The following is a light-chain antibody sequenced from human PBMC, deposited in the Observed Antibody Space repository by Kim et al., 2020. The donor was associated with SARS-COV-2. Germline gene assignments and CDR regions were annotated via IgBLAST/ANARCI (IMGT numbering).Light chain of an antibody. CDR3: QVWDSSSDHVV. Sequence: SYELTQPPSVSVAPGKTARITCGGNNIGSKSVHWYRQKPGQAPVLVIYYDSDRPSGIPERFSGSNSGNTATLTISRVEAGDGADYYCQVWDSSSDHVVFG. V-gene: IGLV3-21*04. J-gene: IGLJ2*01. CDR1: NIGSKS. CDR2: YDS.